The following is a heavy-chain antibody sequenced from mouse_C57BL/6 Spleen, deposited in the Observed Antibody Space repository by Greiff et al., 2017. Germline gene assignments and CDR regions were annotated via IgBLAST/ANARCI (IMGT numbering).Heavy chain of an antibody. Sequence: SGTVLARPGASVKMSCKTSGYTFTSYWMHWVKQRPGQGLEWIGAIYPGNSDTSYNQKFKGKAKLTAVTSASTAYMELSSLTNEDSAVYYCTKTTMVTTQAWFAYWGQGTLVTVSA. D-gene: IGHD2-2*01. CDR3: TKTTMVTTQAWFAY. V-gene: IGHV1-5*01. CDR1: GYTFTSYW. J-gene: IGHJ3*01. CDR2: IYPGNSDT.